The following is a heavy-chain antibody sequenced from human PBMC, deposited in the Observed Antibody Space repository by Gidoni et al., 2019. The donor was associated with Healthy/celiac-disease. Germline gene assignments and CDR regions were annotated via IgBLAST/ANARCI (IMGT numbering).Heavy chain of an antibody. CDR2: RWYDGSNK. CDR3: ARDRGSGYLFDY. CDR1: GFTFSSYG. D-gene: IGHD3-3*01. V-gene: IGHV3-33*01. J-gene: IGHJ4*02. Sequence: QVQLVESGGGLFKPGRSLRLSCQLSGFTFSSYGMHWVRKAPGKGLEWVAVRWYDGSNKYYADSVKGRFTISRDNSKNTLYLQMNSLRAEDTAVYYCARDRGSGYLFDYWGQGTLVTVSS.